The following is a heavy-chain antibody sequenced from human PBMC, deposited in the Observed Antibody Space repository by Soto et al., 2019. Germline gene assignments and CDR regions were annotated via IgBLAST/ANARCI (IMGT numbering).Heavy chain of an antibody. CDR2: ISAYNGNT. CDR3: ARVVDILTGYPVDFDY. V-gene: IGHV1-18*01. J-gene: IGHJ4*02. D-gene: IGHD3-9*01. CDR1: GYTFTSYG. Sequence: ASVKFSCKASGYTFTSYGISWVRQAPGQGLEWMGWISAYNGNTNYAQKLQGRVTMTTDTSTSTAYMELRSLRSDDTAVYYCARVVDILTGYPVDFDYWGQGTLVTVSS.